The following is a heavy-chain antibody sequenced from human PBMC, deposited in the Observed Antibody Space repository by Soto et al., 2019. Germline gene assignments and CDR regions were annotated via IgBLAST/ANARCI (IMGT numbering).Heavy chain of an antibody. D-gene: IGHD6-19*01. J-gene: IGHJ6*02. Sequence: GGSLRLSCAASGFTFSSYGMHWVRQAPGKGLEWVAVIWYDGSNKYYADSVKGRFTISRDNSKNTLYLQMNSLRAEDTAVYYCARDWLEGWGDYYYYYGMDVWGQGTTVTSP. CDR1: GFTFSSYG. CDR3: ARDWLEGWGDYYYYYGMDV. CDR2: IWYDGSNK. V-gene: IGHV3-33*01.